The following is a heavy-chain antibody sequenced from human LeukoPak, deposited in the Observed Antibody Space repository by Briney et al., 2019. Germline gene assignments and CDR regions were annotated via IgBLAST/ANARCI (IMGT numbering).Heavy chain of an antibody. J-gene: IGHJ4*02. D-gene: IGHD3-22*01. CDR1: VGSISSYY. CDR2: IYTSGST. V-gene: IGHV4-4*07. Sequence: SETLSLTCTVSVGSISSYYWSCIRQPAGKGLECGGRIYTSGSTNYNPSLKSRVTMSVDTSKTQFSLKLSSVTAADTAVYYCARGSYSYDSSGYSYDYFDYWGQGTLVTVSS. CDR3: ARGSYSYDSSGYSYDYFDY.